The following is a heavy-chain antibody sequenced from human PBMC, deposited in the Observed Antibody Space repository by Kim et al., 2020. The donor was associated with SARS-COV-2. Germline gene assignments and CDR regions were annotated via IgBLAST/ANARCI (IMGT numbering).Heavy chain of an antibody. Sequence: SETLSLTCSVSGGSISNSNHLWGWIRQPPGRGLEWIGSVYYTGTTYYNPSLKSRVTISLDTSNNQFSLKLNSVPATDTAVYYCARHQSGNWGFVAGYFD. D-gene: IGHD7-27*01. CDR2: VYYTGTT. J-gene: IGHJ2*01. CDR1: GGSISNSNHL. CDR3: ARHQSGNWGFVAGYFD. V-gene: IGHV4-39*01.